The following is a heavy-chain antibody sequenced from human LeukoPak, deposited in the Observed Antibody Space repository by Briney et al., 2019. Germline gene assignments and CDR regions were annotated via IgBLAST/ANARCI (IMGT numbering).Heavy chain of an antibody. CDR3: ARGKYYDILTGYSYYMDV. J-gene: IGHJ6*03. V-gene: IGHV1-24*01. CDR2: FDPEDGET. CDR1: GYTLTELS. Sequence: ASVKVSCKVSGYTLTELSMHWVRQAPGKGPEWMGGFDPEDGETIYAQKLQGRVTMTTDTSTSTAYMELRSLRSDDTAVYYCARGKYYDILTGYSYYMDVWGKGTTVTISS. D-gene: IGHD3-9*01.